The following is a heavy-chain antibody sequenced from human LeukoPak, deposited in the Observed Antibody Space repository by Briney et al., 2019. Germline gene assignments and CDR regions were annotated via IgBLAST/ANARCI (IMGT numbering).Heavy chain of an antibody. CDR2: IYYSGST. Sequence: SETLSLTCTVSGSSISSYYWSWIRQPPGKGLEWIGYIYYSGSTNYNPSLKSRVTISVDTSKNQFSLKLSSVTAADTAVYYCARDSSSGSYGHWGQGTLVTVSS. CDR1: GSSISSYY. D-gene: IGHD1-26*01. V-gene: IGHV4-59*01. J-gene: IGHJ4*02. CDR3: ARDSSSGSYGH.